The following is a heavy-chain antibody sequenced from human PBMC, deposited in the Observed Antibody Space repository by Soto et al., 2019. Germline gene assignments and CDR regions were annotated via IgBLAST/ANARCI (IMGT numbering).Heavy chain of an antibody. CDR1: CGSIINSNW. D-gene: IGHD1-26*01. CDR2: IFHSGST. CDR3: AHRPIVGAAI. J-gene: IGHJ4*02. V-gene: IGHV4-4*02. Sequence: KPSETLSLTCAFFCGSIINSNWWTWVRQPPGKGLDWIGEIFHSGSTNYNSSLMGRVTISVDKANNQFSLKLSSVTAADTAVYYCAHRPIVGAAIWGQGTLVTVSS.